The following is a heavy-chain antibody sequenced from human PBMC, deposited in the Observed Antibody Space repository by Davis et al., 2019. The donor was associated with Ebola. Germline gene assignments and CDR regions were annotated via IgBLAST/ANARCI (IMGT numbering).Heavy chain of an antibody. V-gene: IGHV3-23*01. Sequence: ESLKISCAASGFTFSSYAMNWVRQVPGKGLEWVSSITRSGAGAYYADSVKGRCTISRDNSKNTLYLQMNSLRAEDTAVYYCAKDSGNYFSFAAFDIWGQGTMVTVSS. CDR1: GFTFSSYA. CDR2: ITRSGAGA. D-gene: IGHD1-26*01. CDR3: AKDSGNYFSFAAFDI. J-gene: IGHJ3*02.